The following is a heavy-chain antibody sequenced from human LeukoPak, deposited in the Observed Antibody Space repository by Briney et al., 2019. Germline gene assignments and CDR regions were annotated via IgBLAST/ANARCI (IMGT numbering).Heavy chain of an antibody. CDR2: IYYSGST. V-gene: IGHV4-39*07. CDR3: ARDFSNFWVVTAIPTPYYYGMDV. CDR1: GGSISSSSYY. J-gene: IGHJ6*02. Sequence: SETLSLTCTVSGGSISSSSYYWGWIRQPPGKGLEWIGSIYYSGSTYYNPSLKSRVTISVDTSKNQFSLKLSSVTAADTAVYYCARDFSNFWVVTAIPTPYYYGMDVWGQGTTVTVSS. D-gene: IGHD2-21*02.